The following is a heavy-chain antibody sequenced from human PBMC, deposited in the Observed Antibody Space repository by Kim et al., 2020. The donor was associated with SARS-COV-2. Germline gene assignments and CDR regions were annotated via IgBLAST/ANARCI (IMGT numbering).Heavy chain of an antibody. J-gene: IGHJ6*03. CDR3: ARGYKPARDQQPKVGGYYYYMDV. V-gene: IGHV4-34*01. CDR2: INHSGST. Sequence: SETLSLTCAVYGGSFSGYYWSWIRQPPGKGLEWIGEINHSGSTNYNPSLKSRVTISVDTSKNQFSLKLSSVTAADTAVYYCARGYKPARDQQPKVGGYYYYMDVWGKGTTVTVSS. D-gene: IGHD6-13*01. CDR1: GGSFSGYY.